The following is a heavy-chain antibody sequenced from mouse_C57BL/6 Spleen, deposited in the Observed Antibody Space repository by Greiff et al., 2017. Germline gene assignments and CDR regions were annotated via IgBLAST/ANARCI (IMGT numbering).Heavy chain of an antibody. CDR2: IYPGSGST. V-gene: IGHV1-55*01. Sequence: VQLQQPGAELVKPGASVKMSCKASGYTFTSYWITWVKQRPGQGLEWIGDIYPGSGSTNYNEKFKSKATLTVDTSSSTAYMQLSSLTSEDSAVXYCARSGDYDERAWFAYWGQGTLVTVSA. CDR1: GYTFTSYW. D-gene: IGHD2-4*01. CDR3: ARSGDYDERAWFAY. J-gene: IGHJ3*01.